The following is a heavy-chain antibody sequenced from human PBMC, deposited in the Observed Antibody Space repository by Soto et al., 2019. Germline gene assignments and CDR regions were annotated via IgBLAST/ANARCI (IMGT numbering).Heavy chain of an antibody. V-gene: IGHV3-49*01. CDR3: VRATYFSDSSGYTRCLDF. J-gene: IGHJ4*02. Sequence: EVALVESGGALVEPGRSLRLSCIASGFSFSVYSMARFRQAPGKGLEWVGFIRRTTSGATTESASSVQGRFIISRDGSRNIVYLQMSSLKIEDTAVYYCVRATYFSDSSGYTRCLDFWGQGSLVTVSS. D-gene: IGHD3-22*01. CDR1: GFSFSVYS. CDR2: IRRTTSGATT.